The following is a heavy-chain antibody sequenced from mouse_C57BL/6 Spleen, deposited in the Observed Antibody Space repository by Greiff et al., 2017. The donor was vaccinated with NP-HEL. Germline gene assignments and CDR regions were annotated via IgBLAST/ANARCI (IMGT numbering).Heavy chain of an antibody. J-gene: IGHJ4*01. V-gene: IGHV1-69*01. D-gene: IGHD1-1*01. Sequence: VQLQQPGAELVMPGASVKLSCKASGYTFTSYWMHWVKQRPGQGLEWIGEIDPSDSYTNYNQKFKGKSTLTVDKSSSTAYMQLSSLTSEDSAVYYCARFYYLLDYWGQGTSVTVSS. CDR1: GYTFTSYW. CDR3: ARFYYLLDY. CDR2: IDPSDSYT.